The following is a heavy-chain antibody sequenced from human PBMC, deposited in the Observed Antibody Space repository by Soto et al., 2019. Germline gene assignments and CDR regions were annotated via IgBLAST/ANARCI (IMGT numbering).Heavy chain of an antibody. J-gene: IGHJ4*02. D-gene: IGHD3-3*01. V-gene: IGHV3-23*01. CDR1: GFNFANYA. CDR2: ISSTGRRT. Sequence: VGSLRLSCGSSGFNFANYAMGWVRQARGKGLEWVSGISSTGRRTYYADSVRGRFSISRDNSKNTVDLQINSLRAEDTAVYYCAKVANVGVVVEYFDHWGQGSLVTVSS. CDR3: AKVANVGVVVEYFDH.